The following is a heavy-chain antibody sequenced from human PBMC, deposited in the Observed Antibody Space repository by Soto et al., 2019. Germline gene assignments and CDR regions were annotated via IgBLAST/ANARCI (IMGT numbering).Heavy chain of an antibody. J-gene: IGHJ6*01. CDR1: GYTFNAFY. V-gene: IGHV1-46*02. CDR2: INPSGDGT. Sequence: ASVKVSCKAFGYTFNAFYMHWVRQAPGQGLEWMGVINPSGDGTSYEQKFQGRVTMTRDTSTSTVYMELSSLRSEDTAVYYCARVALGYDYVEVWGQRTPVMVSS. CDR3: ARVALGYDYVEV. D-gene: IGHD4-17*01.